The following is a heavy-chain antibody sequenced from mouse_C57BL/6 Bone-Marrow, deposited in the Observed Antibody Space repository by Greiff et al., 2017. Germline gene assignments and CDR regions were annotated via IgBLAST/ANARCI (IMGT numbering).Heavy chain of an antibody. Sequence: EVQLVESGAELVKPGASVKLSCTASGFNIKDYYMHWVKQRTEQGLEWIGRIDPEDGETKYAPKFQGKATITADTSSNTAYLQRSSLTSEDTAVYYCARTTVVAHWYFDVWGTGTTVTVSS. J-gene: IGHJ1*03. V-gene: IGHV14-2*01. CDR3: ARTTVVAHWYFDV. D-gene: IGHD1-1*01. CDR2: IDPEDGET. CDR1: GFNIKDYY.